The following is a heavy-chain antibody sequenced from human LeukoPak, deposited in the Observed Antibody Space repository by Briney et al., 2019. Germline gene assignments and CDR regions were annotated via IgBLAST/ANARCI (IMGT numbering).Heavy chain of an antibody. D-gene: IGHD6-13*01. V-gene: IGHV4-59*01. CDR1: GGSISTYY. J-gene: IGHJ5*02. CDR2: IYYSGST. Sequence: PSETLSLTXTVSGGSISTYYWSWIRQPPGKGLEWIGYIYYSGSTNYNPSLKSRVTMSVDTSKNQFSLKLNSLTAADTAVYYCARGRIAAAGNCDHWGQGTLVTVSS. CDR3: ARGRIAAAGNCDH.